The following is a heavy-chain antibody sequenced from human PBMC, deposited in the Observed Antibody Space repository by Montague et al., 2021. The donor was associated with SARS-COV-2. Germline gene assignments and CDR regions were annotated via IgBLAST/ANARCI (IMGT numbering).Heavy chain of an antibody. V-gene: IGHV2-5*02. CDR3: AHRKVLAAAWDY. D-gene: IGHD6-13*01. CDR1: GFSLSTSGVG. CDR2: IYWADDK. J-gene: IGHJ4*02. Sequence: PALVKPTQTLTLTCTFSGFSLSTSGVGVGWIRQPPGKALEWIALIYWADDKGYSPSLKSRLTITKDTSKNQVVLTMTNMDPVDTATYYCAHRKVLAAAWDYWGQGTLVTVSS.